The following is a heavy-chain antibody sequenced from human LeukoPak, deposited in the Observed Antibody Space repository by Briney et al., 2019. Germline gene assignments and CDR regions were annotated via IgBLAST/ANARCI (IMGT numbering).Heavy chain of an antibody. V-gene: IGHV3-15*01. J-gene: IGHJ3*02. CDR1: GFTVSSNY. CDR2: IKSKTDGGTT. Sequence: GGSLRLSCAASGFTVSSNYMSWVRQAPGKGLEWVGRIKSKTDGGTTDYAAPVKGRFTISRDDSKNTLYLQMNSLKTEDTAVYYCTTDYDTPDYGGTSDAFDIWGQGTMVTVSS. D-gene: IGHD4-23*01. CDR3: TTDYDTPDYGGTSDAFDI.